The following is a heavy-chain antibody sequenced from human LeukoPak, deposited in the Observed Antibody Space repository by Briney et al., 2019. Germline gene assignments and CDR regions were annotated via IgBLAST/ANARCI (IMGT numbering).Heavy chain of an antibody. CDR3: AKNFRPSTSLAGTGPGYFCDS. CDR1: GFTFSSYV. D-gene: IGHD6-19*01. CDR2: IWFDGSDE. J-gene: IGHJ4*02. V-gene: IGHV3-33*03. Sequence: GGSLRLSCEASGFTFSSYVMHWVRQSPGKGLEWVALIWFDGSDENYSDSVKGRFTISRDNSNNTLYLQMDSLTADDTAVYYCAKNFRPSTSLAGTGPGYFCDSWGQGTLVTVSS.